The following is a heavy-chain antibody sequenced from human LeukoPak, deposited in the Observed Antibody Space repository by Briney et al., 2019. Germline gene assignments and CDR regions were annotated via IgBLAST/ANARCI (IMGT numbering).Heavy chain of an antibody. D-gene: IGHD3-3*01. V-gene: IGHV5-51*01. CDR2: IYLGDADT. CDR1: GYSFTSYW. CDR3: ARRCYDFWSGYYMDV. Sequence: GESLKFSWKGSGYSFTSYWSGWVRQLPGKGLGWMGIIYLGDADTRYRPSFQSQVTISADKSISTAYLQWSSLKAADTAMYYCARRCYDFWSGYYMDVWGKGTTVTVSS. J-gene: IGHJ6*03.